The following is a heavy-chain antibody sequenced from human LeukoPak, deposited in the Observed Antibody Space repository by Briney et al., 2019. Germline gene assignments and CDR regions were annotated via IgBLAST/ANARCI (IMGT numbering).Heavy chain of an antibody. Sequence: SGTLSLTCAVSGGSISSSNWWSWVRQPPGKGLEWIGSIYYSGSTYYNPSLKSRVTISVDTSKNQFSLKLSSVTAADTAVYYCAREDIVVVGAFDYWGQGTLVTVSS. CDR3: AREDIVVVGAFDY. V-gene: IGHV4-4*02. J-gene: IGHJ4*02. CDR2: IYYSGST. CDR1: GGSISSSNW. D-gene: IGHD2-15*01.